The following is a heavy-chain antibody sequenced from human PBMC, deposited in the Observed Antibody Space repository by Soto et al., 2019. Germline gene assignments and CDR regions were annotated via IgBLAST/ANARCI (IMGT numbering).Heavy chain of an antibody. CDR3: ARDAVTAIRGVNSWFDS. CDR2: MYHSGST. D-gene: IGHD3-10*01. V-gene: IGHV4-38-2*02. J-gene: IGHJ5*01. CDR1: GYSISSGYD. Sequence: XETLSLTCGVSGYSISSGYDWCWIRQPPGKGLEWIGSMYHSGSTYYNPSLKSRVTISVDTSKNQFSLKLNSVTAADTAVYYCARDAVTAIRGVNSWFDSWGQGTLVTVSS.